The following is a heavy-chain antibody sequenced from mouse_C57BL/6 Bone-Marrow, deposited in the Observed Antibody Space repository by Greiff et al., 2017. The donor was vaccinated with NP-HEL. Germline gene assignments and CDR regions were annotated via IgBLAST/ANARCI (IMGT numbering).Heavy chain of an antibody. CDR2: IWWDDDK. J-gene: IGHJ4*01. V-gene: IGHV8-8*01. Sequence: VKLMESGPGILQPSQTLSLTCSFSGFSLSTFGMGVGWIRQPSGKGLEWLAHIWWDDDKYYNPALKRLLTISKDTFKNQVFIKIANVDTADTATYYCARIEFITTVVEDYAMDDWGQGTSVTVSS. CDR3: ARIEFITTVVEDYAMDD. CDR1: GFSLSTFGMG. D-gene: IGHD1-1*01.